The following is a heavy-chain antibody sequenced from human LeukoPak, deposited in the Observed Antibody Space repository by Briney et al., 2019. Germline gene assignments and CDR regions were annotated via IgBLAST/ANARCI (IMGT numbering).Heavy chain of an antibody. J-gene: IGHJ4*02. CDR2: IYYSGST. CDR1: GGSISSSSYY. Sequence: SETLSLTCTVSGGSISSSSYYWGWIRQPPGKGLEWIGSIYYSGSTYYNPSLESRVTISVDTSKNQFSLKLSSVTAADTAVYYCARNPRMTSSQMTTVDYWGQGTLVTVSS. CDR3: ARNPRMTSSQMTTVDY. V-gene: IGHV4-39*01. D-gene: IGHD4-17*01.